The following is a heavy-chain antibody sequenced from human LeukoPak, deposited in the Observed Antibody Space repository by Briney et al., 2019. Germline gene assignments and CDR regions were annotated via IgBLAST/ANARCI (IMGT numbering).Heavy chain of an antibody. CDR3: ARVTRSGSYYYYYGMDV. J-gene: IGHJ6*02. V-gene: IGHV4-39*07. D-gene: IGHD1-26*01. CDR1: GGSISGSSYY. Sequence: PSETLSLTCTVSGGSISGSSYYWGWIRQPPGKGLEWIGSIYYSGSTYYNPSLKSRVTISVDTSKNQFSLMLSTVTAADTAVYYCARVTRSGSYYYYYGMDVWGQGTTVTVSS. CDR2: IYYSGST.